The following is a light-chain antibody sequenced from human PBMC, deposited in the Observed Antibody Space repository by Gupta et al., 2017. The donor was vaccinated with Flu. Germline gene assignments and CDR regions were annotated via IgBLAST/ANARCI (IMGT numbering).Light chain of an antibody. Sequence: PSSLAASVGVRVTITCRENRNIGRLLNWYKQKPGQAPKLLIYAASDLQSGVRSRFSGSGSGTDFTHTSNRLQPADLAADYCRQTDNVRRTFGQGTNLEVK. V-gene: IGKV1-39*01. J-gene: IGKJ1*01. CDR1: RNIGRL. CDR3: RQTDNVRRT. CDR2: AAS.